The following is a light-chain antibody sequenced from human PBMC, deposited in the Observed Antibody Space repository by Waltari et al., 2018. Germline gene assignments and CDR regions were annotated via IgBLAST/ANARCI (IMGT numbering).Light chain of an antibody. V-gene: IGKV3-20*01. CDR2: GAS. J-gene: IGKJ2*01. Sequence: EIVLTQSPGTLSLSPGERATLSCRASLSIKNYLGWYQQKPGQAPRLLIFGASSRAAGIPDRFSGSGSGTDVTLTISRLEPEDFAVYYCQQYGTSPITFGQGTKLEIK. CDR1: LSIKNY. CDR3: QQYGTSPIT.